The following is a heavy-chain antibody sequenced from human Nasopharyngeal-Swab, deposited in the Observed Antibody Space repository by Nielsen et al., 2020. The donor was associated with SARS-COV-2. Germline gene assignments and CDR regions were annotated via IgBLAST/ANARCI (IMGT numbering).Heavy chain of an antibody. CDR1: GFTLSSYW. CDR2: IKQDGSEK. V-gene: IGHV3-7*01. D-gene: IGHD6-13*01. CDR3: ARDSFSRVGAAGSSHYYYYGMDV. Sequence: GGSLRLSCAASGFTLSSYWMSWVRQAPGKGLEWVANIKQDGSEKYYVDSVKGRFTISRDNAKNSLYLQMNSLRAEDTAVYYCARDSFSRVGAAGSSHYYYYGMDVWGQGTTVTVSS. J-gene: IGHJ6*02.